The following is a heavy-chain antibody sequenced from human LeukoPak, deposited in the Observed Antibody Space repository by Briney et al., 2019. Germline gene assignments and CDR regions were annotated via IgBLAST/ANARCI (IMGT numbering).Heavy chain of an antibody. Sequence: SSETLSLTCTVSGVSISSYYWSWIRQPPGKGLEWIGYIYYSGSTNYNPSLKSRVTISVDTSKNQFSLKLSSVAAADTAVYYCARHVSYDYVWGSYRDAFDIWGQGTMVTVSS. V-gene: IGHV4-59*08. CDR2: IYYSGST. D-gene: IGHD3-16*02. J-gene: IGHJ3*02. CDR1: GVSISSYY. CDR3: ARHVSYDYVWGSYRDAFDI.